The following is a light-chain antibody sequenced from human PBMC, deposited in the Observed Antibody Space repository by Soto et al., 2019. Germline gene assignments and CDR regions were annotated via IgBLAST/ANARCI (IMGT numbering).Light chain of an antibody. J-gene: IGLJ2*01. CDR1: SSDVGAYNY. V-gene: IGLV2-11*01. Sequence: QSVLTQPRSVSGSPGQSVTISCAGTSSDVGAYNYVSWYQQHPGKAPKIMIYDVTERPSGVPDRFSGSKSGNTASLTISGLQAEDEADYYCCSFAGNSLVFGGATKLTVL. CDR2: DVT. CDR3: CSFAGNSLV.